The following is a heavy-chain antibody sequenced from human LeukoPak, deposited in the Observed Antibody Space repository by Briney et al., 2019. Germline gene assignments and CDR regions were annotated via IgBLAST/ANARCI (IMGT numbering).Heavy chain of an antibody. CDR3: AGGHVDIVSTIHFDY. V-gene: IGHV1-69*05. Sequence: SVKVSCKASGGTFSNYAFSWVRQAPGQGLEWMGRIIPIFATANYAQNFQGRVTITTDESTSTAYMELSSLRSEDTAVYYCAGGHVDIVSTIHFDYWGEGTLVTVSS. J-gene: IGHJ4*02. CDR2: IIPIFATA. D-gene: IGHD5/OR15-5a*01. CDR1: GGTFSNYA.